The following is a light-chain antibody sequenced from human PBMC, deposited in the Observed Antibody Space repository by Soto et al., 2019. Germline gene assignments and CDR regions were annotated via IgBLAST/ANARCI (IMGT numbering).Light chain of an antibody. CDR1: QTISSW. CDR2: AAS. Sequence: DIQMSQSPSTLSGSVGDRVTITCRASQTISSWLAWYQQKPGKAPKLLIYAASSLQSGVPSRFSGSGSGTDFTLTISRLEPEDFAVYYCQQYGNSPITFGQGTRLEIK. CDR3: QQYGNSPIT. J-gene: IGKJ5*01. V-gene: IGKV1-5*01.